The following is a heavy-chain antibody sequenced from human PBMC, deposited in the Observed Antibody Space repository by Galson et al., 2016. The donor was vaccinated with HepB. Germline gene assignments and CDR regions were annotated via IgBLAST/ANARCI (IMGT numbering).Heavy chain of an antibody. J-gene: IGHJ4*02. D-gene: IGHD5-12*01. CDR3: ARDGYSGYHIVD. CDR1: GTTVSSSY. CDR2: IYNLGST. V-gene: IGHV3-53*01. Sequence: SLRLSCAASGTTVSSSYMSWVRQAPGKGLEWVSLIYNLGSTFYADSVRGRFTISRDNSKNTLYLQMNSLRAEDTAVYYCARDGYSGYHIVDWGQGTLVTVSS.